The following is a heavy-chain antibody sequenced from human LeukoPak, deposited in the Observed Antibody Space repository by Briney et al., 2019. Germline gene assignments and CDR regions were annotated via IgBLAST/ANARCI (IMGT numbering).Heavy chain of an antibody. D-gene: IGHD3-22*01. CDR2: IYHSGST. CDR1: GGSISSGGYS. Sequence: PSETLSLTCAVSGGSISSGGYSWSWIRQPPGKGLEWIGYIYHSGSTYYNPSLKSRVTISVDRSKNQFSLKLSSVTAADTAVYYCARRSYYDVTGYFPDWGQGTLVTVSS. CDR3: ARRSYYDVTGYFPD. J-gene: IGHJ4*02. V-gene: IGHV4-30-2*01.